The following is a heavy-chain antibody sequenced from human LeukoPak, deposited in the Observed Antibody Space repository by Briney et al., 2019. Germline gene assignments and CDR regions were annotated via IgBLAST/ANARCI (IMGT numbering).Heavy chain of an antibody. D-gene: IGHD6-13*01. CDR2: IYYSGST. J-gene: IGHJ5*02. CDR3: ARDLGYSRSNNWFDP. CDR1: GGSISSYY. V-gene: IGHV4-59*01. Sequence: SETLSLTCTVSGGSISSYYCSWIRQPPGKGLEWIGYIYYSGSTNYNPSLKSRVTISVDTSKNQFSQRLSSVTAADTAVYYCARDLGYSRSNNWFDPWGQGTLVTVSS.